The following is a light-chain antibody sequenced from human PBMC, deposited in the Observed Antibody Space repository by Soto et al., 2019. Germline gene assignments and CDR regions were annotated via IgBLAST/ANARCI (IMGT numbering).Light chain of an antibody. CDR3: QQYGSSPPIT. CDR2: DAS. Sequence: LSQSPGTLSLSTEERATLSCRAIQTVRNNYLAWYQQKPGQAPRLLIYDASSRATGIPDRFSGGGSGTDFTLTISRLEPEDFAVYYCQQYGSSPPITFGQGTRLEI. J-gene: IGKJ5*01. CDR1: QTVRNNY. V-gene: IGKV3-20*01.